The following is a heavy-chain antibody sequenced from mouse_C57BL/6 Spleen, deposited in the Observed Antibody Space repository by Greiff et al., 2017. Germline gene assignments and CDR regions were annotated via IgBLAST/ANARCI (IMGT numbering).Heavy chain of an antibody. J-gene: IGHJ1*03. V-gene: IGHV1-18*01. CDR2: INPNNGGT. CDR1: GYTFTDYN. CDR3: ARIHYYGSSPLYFDV. Sequence: VQLQQSGPELVKPGASVKIPCKASGYTFTDYNMDWVKQSHGKSLEWIGDINPNNGGTIYNQKFKGKATLTVDKSSSTAYMELRSLTSEDTAVYYCARIHYYGSSPLYFDVWGTGTTVTVSS. D-gene: IGHD1-1*01.